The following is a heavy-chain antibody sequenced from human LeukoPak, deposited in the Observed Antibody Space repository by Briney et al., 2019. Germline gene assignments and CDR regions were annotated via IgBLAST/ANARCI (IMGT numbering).Heavy chain of an antibody. J-gene: IGHJ4*02. D-gene: IGHD6-6*01. CDR1: GYTFTGYY. Sequence: ASVKGSCKASGYTFTGYYMHWVRQAPGQGLEWMGWINPNSGGTNYAQKFQGRVTMTRDTSISTAYMELSRLRSDDTAVYYCARVAIFLLVPRGLDYWGQGTLVTVSS. CDR2: INPNSGGT. V-gene: IGHV1-2*02. CDR3: ARVAIFLLVPRGLDY.